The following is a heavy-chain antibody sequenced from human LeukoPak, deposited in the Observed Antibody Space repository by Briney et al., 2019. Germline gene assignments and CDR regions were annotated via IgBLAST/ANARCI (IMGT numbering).Heavy chain of an antibody. Sequence: EASVKVSCKASGYTFTGYYMHWVRQAPGQGLEWMGWINPNSGGTNYAQKFQGRVTMTRDTSISTAYMELSRLRSDDTAVYYCAREGSSSWKRWFDPWGQGTLVTVSS. V-gene: IGHV1-2*02. CDR3: AREGSSSWKRWFDP. D-gene: IGHD6-13*01. CDR2: INPNSGGT. J-gene: IGHJ5*02. CDR1: GYTFTGYY.